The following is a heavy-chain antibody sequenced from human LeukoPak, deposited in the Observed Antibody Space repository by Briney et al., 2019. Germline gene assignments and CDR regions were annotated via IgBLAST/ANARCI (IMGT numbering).Heavy chain of an antibody. V-gene: IGHV3-30*18. J-gene: IGHJ4*02. CDR1: GFTFSSYG. Sequence: PGGSLRHSCAASGFTFSSYGMHWVRQAPGKGLEWVAVISYDGSNKYYAESVKGRFTISRDNSKNKLYLQMNSLRAEDTAVYYCAKVASYGLFDYWGQGTLVTVSS. CDR3: AKVASYGLFDY. D-gene: IGHD5-18*01. CDR2: ISYDGSNK.